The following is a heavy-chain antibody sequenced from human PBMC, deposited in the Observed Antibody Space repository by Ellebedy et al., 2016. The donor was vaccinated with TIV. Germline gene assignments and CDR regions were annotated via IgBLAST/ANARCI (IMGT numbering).Heavy chain of an antibody. CDR2: IIPLYGAA. V-gene: IGHV1-69*13. D-gene: IGHD2-2*01. CDR1: RGSFNTYG. J-gene: IGHJ4*02. CDR3: ARGSSNWLPRD. Sequence: ASVKVSXKASRGSFNTYGITWVRLAPGQGLEWVGGIIPLYGAAHYAQNFNGRVTVTADESTSTLYMELSSLTSDDTAVYYCARGSSNWLPRDWGQGTLVTVSS.